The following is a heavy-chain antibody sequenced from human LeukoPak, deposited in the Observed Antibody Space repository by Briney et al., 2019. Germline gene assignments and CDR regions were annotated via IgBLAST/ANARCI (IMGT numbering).Heavy chain of an antibody. Sequence: GGSLRLSCAASGFTFSNYAMHWVRQAPGKGLEWVAVTSYDGSNKYYTDSVKGRFTSSGDNAKNSLYLQMNSLRAEDTAVYYCARDSATVTSTSSWFDPWGQGTLVTVSS. V-gene: IGHV3-30*04. CDR2: TSYDGSNK. CDR1: GFTFSNYA. CDR3: ARDSATVTSTSSWFDP. D-gene: IGHD4-17*01. J-gene: IGHJ5*02.